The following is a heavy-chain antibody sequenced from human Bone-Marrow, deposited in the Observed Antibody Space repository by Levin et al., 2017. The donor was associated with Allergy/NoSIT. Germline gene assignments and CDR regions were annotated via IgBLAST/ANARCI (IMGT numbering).Heavy chain of an antibody. D-gene: IGHD2-2*01. Sequence: SETLSLTCTVSGASTGSGGFYWGWIRQPPGRGLEWIASIYYAGATYYNPSLKTRVTISVDTSKNQFSLKLTSVTAADTAVYYCARRFTASSNWDFDYWGQGTLVTISS. CDR1: GASTGSGGFY. CDR3: ARRFTASSNWDFDY. V-gene: IGHV4-39*01. CDR2: IYYAGAT. J-gene: IGHJ4*02.